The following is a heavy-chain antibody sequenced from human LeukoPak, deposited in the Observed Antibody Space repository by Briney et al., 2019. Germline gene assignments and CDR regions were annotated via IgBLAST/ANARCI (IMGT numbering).Heavy chain of an antibody. CDR3: AKPARTDYADY. CDR2: IKSKTDGGTT. V-gene: IGHV3-15*01. J-gene: IGHJ4*02. D-gene: IGHD1-14*01. CDR1: GFTFSNAW. Sequence: GGSLRLSCAASGFTFSNAWMSWVRQAPGKGLEWVGRIKSKTDGGTTDYAAPVKGRFTISRDDSKNTLYLQMNSLRAEDTAVYYCAKPARTDYADYWGQGTLVTVSS.